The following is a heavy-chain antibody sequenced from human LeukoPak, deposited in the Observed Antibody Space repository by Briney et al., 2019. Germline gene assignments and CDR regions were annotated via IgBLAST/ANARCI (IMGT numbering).Heavy chain of an antibody. Sequence: PGGSLRLSCAASGFTFSNAWMSWVRQAPGKGLEWVGRIKSKTDGGTTDYAAPVKGRFTISRDDSKNTLYLQMNSLKTEDTAVYYCTTDRVWGVITWINWFDPWGQGTLVTVSS. CDR2: IKSKTDGGTT. J-gene: IGHJ5*02. CDR3: TTDRVWGVITWINWFDP. CDR1: GFTFSNAW. V-gene: IGHV3-15*01. D-gene: IGHD3-10*01.